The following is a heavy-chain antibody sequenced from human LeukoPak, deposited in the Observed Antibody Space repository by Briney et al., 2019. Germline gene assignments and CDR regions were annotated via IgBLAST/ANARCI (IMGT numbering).Heavy chain of an antibody. CDR3: ARGSWGFGELYYGMDV. CDR2: IYYSGST. D-gene: IGHD3-10*01. V-gene: IGHV4-59*01. Sequence: PSETLSLTCTASGGSIGSYYWSWIRQPPGKGLEWIGYIYYSGSTNYNPSLKSRVTISVDTSKNQFSLKLSSVTAADTAVYYCARGSWGFGELYYGMDVWGQGTTVTVSS. CDR1: GGSIGSYY. J-gene: IGHJ6*02.